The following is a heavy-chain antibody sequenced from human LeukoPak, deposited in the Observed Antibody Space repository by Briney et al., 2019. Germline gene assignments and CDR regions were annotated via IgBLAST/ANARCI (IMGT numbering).Heavy chain of an antibody. CDR3: ARDRSSGWDLPSEGDWFDP. CDR1: GGSISSSSYY. V-gene: IGHV4-39*02. D-gene: IGHD6-19*01. CDR2: IYYSGST. J-gene: IGHJ5*02. Sequence: SETLSLTCTVSGGSISSSSYYWGWIRQPPGKGLEWIGSIYYSGSTYYNPSLKSRVTISVDTSKNQFSLKLSSVTAADTAVYYCARDRSSGWDLPSEGDWFDPWGQGTLVTVSS.